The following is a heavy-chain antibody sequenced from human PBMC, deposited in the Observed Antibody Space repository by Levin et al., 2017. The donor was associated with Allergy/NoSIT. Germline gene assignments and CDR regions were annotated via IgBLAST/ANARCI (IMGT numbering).Heavy chain of an antibody. CDR1: GFTFSGSA. V-gene: IGHV3-73*01. CDR2: IKSKTSIYET. Sequence: PGGSLRLSCAASGFTFSGSAMHWVRQASGRGLEWLGRIKSKTSIYETAYAASVKGRFTISRDDSKNTAYLQMNSLKTEDSAVYYCTRFDDSGDPKGFDYWGQGALVTVSS. J-gene: IGHJ4*02. D-gene: IGHD4-17*01. CDR3: TRFDDSGDPKGFDY.